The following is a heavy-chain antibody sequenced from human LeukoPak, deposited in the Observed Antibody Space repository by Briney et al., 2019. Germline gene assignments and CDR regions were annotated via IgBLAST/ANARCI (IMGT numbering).Heavy chain of an antibody. Sequence: SETLSLTCAVYGGSFSGYYWSWIRQPPGKGLEWIGEINHSGSTNYNPSLKSRVTISVDTSKNQFSLKLSSVTAADTAVYYCARHKYSRKPHAFDIWGQGTMVTVSS. D-gene: IGHD4-11*01. CDR3: ARHKYSRKPHAFDI. J-gene: IGHJ3*02. CDR1: GGSFSGYY. CDR2: INHSGST. V-gene: IGHV4-34*01.